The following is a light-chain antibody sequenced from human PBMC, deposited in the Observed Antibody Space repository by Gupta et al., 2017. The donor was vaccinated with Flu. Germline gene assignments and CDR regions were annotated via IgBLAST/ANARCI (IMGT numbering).Light chain of an antibody. CDR1: QSVSSSY. Sequence: EIVLTQSPGTLSLSPGERATLSCRASQSVSSSYLAWYQQKPGQAPRLLIYGASSRATGIPDTFSGSGSGTDFTLTISRLEPEDFAVYYCQQDGSSPPTFGGGTKVEIK. V-gene: IGKV3-20*01. CDR3: QQDGSSPPT. CDR2: GAS. J-gene: IGKJ4*01.